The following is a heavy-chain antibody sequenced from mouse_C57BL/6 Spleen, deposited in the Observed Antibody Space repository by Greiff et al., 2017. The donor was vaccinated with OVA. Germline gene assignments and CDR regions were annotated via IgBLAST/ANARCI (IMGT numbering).Heavy chain of an antibody. V-gene: IGHV1-18*01. CDR3: ARGGYAMDY. CDR1: GYTFTDYN. CDR2: INPNNGGT. Sequence: EVQLVQSGPELVKPGASVKIPCKASGYTFTDYNMDWVKQSHGKSLEWIGDINPNNGGTNYNQKFKGKATLTVDKSSSTAYMELRSLTSEDTAVYYCARGGYAMDYWGQGTSVTVSS. J-gene: IGHJ4*01.